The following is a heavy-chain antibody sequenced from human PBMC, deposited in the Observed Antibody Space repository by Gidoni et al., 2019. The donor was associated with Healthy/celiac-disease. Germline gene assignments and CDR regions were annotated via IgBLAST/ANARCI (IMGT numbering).Heavy chain of an antibody. Sequence: QVQLQESGPGLVKPSETLSLTCTVSGGSISSYYWSWIRQPPGKGLEWIGYIYYSGSTNYNPSLKSRVTISVDTSKNQFSLKLSSVTAADTAVYYCARQWLEVWYFDLWGRGTLVTVSS. J-gene: IGHJ2*01. D-gene: IGHD6-19*01. CDR3: ARQWLEVWYFDL. CDR1: GGSISSYY. V-gene: IGHV4-59*01. CDR2: IYYSGST.